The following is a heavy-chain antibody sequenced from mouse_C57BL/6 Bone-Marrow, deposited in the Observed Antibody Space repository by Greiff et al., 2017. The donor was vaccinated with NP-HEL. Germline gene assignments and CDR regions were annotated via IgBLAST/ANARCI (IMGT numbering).Heavy chain of an antibody. CDR3: AREYSNYDAMDY. Sequence: EVQLQQSGPELVKPGASVKIPCKASGYTFTDYNMDWVKQSHGKSLEWIGDINPNNGGTIYNQKFKGKATLTVDKSSSTAYMELRSLTSEDTAVYYCAREYSNYDAMDYWGQGTSVTVSS. V-gene: IGHV1-18*01. D-gene: IGHD2-5*01. J-gene: IGHJ4*01. CDR1: GYTFTDYN. CDR2: INPNNGGT.